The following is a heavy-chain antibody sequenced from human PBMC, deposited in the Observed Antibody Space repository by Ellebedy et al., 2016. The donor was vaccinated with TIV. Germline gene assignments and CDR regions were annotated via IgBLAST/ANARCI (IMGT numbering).Heavy chain of an antibody. Sequence: GGSLRLSXVASIGIKYMNWVRQPPGKGLEWVSYISSGSSYIFYADSMKGRFTISRDNAKNSLYLQMNSLRADDTAVYYCAKDEDVSGGYTSWGPLDYWGQGTLVTVSS. CDR2: ISSGSSYI. V-gene: IGHV3-21*01. CDR3: AKDEDVSGGYTSWGPLDY. D-gene: IGHD5-12*01. CDR1: IGIKY. J-gene: IGHJ4*02.